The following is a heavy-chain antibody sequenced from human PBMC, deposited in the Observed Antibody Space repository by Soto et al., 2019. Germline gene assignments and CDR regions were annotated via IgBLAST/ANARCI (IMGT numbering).Heavy chain of an antibody. Sequence: QVQLVQSGAEVKKPGASVKVSCKASGYTFTSYGISWVRQAPGQGLEWMGWISAYNGNTNNAQKLQGRVTMTTDTSTSTAYRQLWSLRSDDTAVYYCARESSSSCHDYWGQGTLVTVSS. CDR1: GYTFTSYG. V-gene: IGHV1-18*01. D-gene: IGHD6-13*01. CDR3: ARESSSSCHDY. CDR2: ISAYNGNT. J-gene: IGHJ4*02.